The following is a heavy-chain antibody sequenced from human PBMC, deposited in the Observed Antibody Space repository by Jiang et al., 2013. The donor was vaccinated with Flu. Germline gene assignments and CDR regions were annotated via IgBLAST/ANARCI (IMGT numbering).Heavy chain of an antibody. CDR2: IDWDDDK. J-gene: IGHJ5*02. CDR3: ARTAYYYGSGSHNWFDP. CDR1: GFSLSTSGMC. V-gene: IGHV2-70*11. Sequence: KPTQTLTLTCTFSGFSLSTSGMCVSWIRQPPGKALEWLARIDWDDDKYYSTSLKTRLTISKDTSKNQVVLTMTNMDPVDTATYYCARTAYYYGSGSHNWFDPWGQGTLVTVSS. D-gene: IGHD3-10*01.